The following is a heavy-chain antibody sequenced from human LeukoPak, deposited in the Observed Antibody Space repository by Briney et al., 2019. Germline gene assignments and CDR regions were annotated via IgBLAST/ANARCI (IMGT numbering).Heavy chain of an antibody. CDR2: ISSSGSSI. CDR3: ARFIFGYYGMDV. V-gene: IGHV3-11*01. D-gene: IGHD3-10*02. Sequence: GGSLRLSCAASGFTFSDYYMSWIRQAPGKGLEWVSYISSSGSSIYYADSVKGRFTVSRDNAKNSLYLQINSLRAEDTAVYYCARFIFGYYGMDVWGQGTTVTVSS. J-gene: IGHJ6*02. CDR1: GFTFSDYY.